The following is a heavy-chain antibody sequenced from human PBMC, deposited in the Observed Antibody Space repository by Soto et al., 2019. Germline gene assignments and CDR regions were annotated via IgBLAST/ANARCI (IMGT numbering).Heavy chain of an antibody. Sequence: QVQLQESGPGLVKPSETLSLTCTVSGGSVRSGSHYWSWIRQPPGKGLEWIGYIYYSGNTNYNPSLKSRDTISVATSKNQFSLKLSSVTAADTAVYYCARTPFDRLRRFDPWGQGTLVTVSS. CDR1: GGSVRSGSHY. CDR3: ARTPFDRLRRFDP. V-gene: IGHV4-61*01. CDR2: IYYSGNT. J-gene: IGHJ5*02. D-gene: IGHD5-12*01.